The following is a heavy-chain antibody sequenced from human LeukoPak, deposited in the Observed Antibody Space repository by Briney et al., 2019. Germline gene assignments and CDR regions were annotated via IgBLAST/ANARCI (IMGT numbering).Heavy chain of an antibody. D-gene: IGHD4-23*01. J-gene: IGHJ4*02. CDR3: ARRTVVRFYFDY. V-gene: IGHV4-34*01. CDR2: INHSGST. Sequence: PSETLSLTCAVYGGSFSSYYWSWIRQPPGKGLEWIGEINHSGSTNYNPSLKSRVTISVDTSKNQFSLKLSSVTAADTAVYYCARRTVVRFYFDYWGQGTLVTVSS. CDR1: GGSFSSYY.